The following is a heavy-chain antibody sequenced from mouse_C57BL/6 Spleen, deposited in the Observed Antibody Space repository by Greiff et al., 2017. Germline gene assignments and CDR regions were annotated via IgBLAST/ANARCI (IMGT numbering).Heavy chain of an antibody. Sequence: QVQLQQSGAELARPGASVRMSCKASGYTFSRYTMPWLQQRPGQGLEWICYLNPSRGYTKYNQKFTDKATLTADKSSSPAYMQLSSLTSEDSAVYYCARVGNYYGSSSFDYRRSGNTLPASS. J-gene: IGHJ2*01. CDR3: ARVGNYYGSSSFDY. D-gene: IGHD1-1*01. CDR2: LNPSRGYT. V-gene: IGHV1-4*01. CDR1: GYTFSRYT.